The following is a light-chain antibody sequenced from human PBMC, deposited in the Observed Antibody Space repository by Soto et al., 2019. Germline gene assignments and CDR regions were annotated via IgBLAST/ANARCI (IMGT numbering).Light chain of an antibody. Sequence: DIQMTQSPSSLSASVRDRVTITCRASQSINIYLNWYQQTKGKAPKLLIYAASNLQSGVPSRFSGMGSGTDFTLPLSSLQPEDFETYYCQQSYSNPVTFGQGTKVDIK. CDR2: AAS. CDR1: QSINIY. CDR3: QQSYSNPVT. V-gene: IGKV1-39*01. J-gene: IGKJ1*01.